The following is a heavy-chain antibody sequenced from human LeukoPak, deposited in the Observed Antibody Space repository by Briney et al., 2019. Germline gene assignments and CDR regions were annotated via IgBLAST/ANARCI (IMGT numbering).Heavy chain of an antibody. CDR2: IRSISYGGKR. Sequence: GGSLRLSCTASGFTFGDYAMSWVRQAPGKGLEWVGFIRSISYGGKREYAASVKGRFTISRDDPKGIAYLQLNSLKTEDTAVYYCTRKYSDPFDYCGQGTLVTVSS. D-gene: IGHD5-18*01. CDR1: GFTFGDYA. V-gene: IGHV3-49*04. CDR3: TRKYSDPFDY. J-gene: IGHJ4*02.